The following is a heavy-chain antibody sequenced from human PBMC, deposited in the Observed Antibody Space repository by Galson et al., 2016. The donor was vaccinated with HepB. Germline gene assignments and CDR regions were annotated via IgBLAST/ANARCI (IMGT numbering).Heavy chain of an antibody. D-gene: IGHD3-3*01. V-gene: IGHV1-69*13. Sequence: SVKVSCKASGGTFTKYAISWVRQAPGQGLGWMGGIIPVFGATNYAQNFQGRVTITADESTNTAYMELSSLRSEDTAVYYCARGYHPPGTVFGVLNAFDIWGQGTMVTVSS. CDR1: GGTFTKYA. CDR3: ARGYHPPGTVFGVLNAFDI. CDR2: IIPVFGAT. J-gene: IGHJ3*02.